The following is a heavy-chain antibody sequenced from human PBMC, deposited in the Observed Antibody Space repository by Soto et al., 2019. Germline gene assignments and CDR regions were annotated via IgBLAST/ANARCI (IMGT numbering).Heavy chain of an antibody. D-gene: IGHD4-4*01. J-gene: IGHJ4*02. CDR2: INHSGST. CDR1: GGSFSGYY. V-gene: IGHV4-34*01. Sequence: PSETLSLTCVVYGGSFSGYYWSWIRQAPGKGLEWIAEINHSGSTSSNPSLKSRVTISVDTSRNQFSLNLSSVTAADTAIYYCARGHSTSGFDYWGQGTLVTVST. CDR3: ARGHSTSGFDY.